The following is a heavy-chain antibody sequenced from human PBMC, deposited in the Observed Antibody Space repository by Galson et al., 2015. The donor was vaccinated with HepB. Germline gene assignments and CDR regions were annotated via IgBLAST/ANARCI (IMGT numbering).Heavy chain of an antibody. J-gene: IGHJ6*02. CDR1: GYTFTGYY. Sequence: SVKVSCKASGYTFTGYYMHWVRQAPGQGLEWMGWINPNSGGTNYAQKFQGWVTMTRDTSISTAYMELSRLRSDDTAVYYCATQAAVAEYYYGMDVWGQGTTVTVSS. D-gene: IGHD6-19*01. V-gene: IGHV1-2*04. CDR3: ATQAAVAEYYYGMDV. CDR2: INPNSGGT.